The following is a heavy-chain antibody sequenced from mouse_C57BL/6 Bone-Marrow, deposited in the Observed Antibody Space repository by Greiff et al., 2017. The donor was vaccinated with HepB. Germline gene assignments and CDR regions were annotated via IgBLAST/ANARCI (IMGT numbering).Heavy chain of an antibody. V-gene: IGHV2-2*01. J-gene: IGHJ3*01. D-gene: IGHD2-3*01. CDR2: IWSGGST. Sequence: VKLVESGPGLVQPSQSLSITCTVSGFSLTSYGVHWVRQSPGKGLEWLGVIWSGGSTDYNAAFISRLSISKDNSKSQVFFKMNRLQADDTAIYYCARNPIYDGYYVFAYWGQGTLVTVSA. CDR3: ARNPIYDGYYVFAY. CDR1: GFSLTSYG.